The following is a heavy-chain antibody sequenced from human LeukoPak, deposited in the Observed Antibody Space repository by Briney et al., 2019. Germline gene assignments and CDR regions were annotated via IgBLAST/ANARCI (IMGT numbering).Heavy chain of an antibody. J-gene: IGHJ1*01. CDR3: ARDRYFQY. D-gene: IGHD1-14*01. V-gene: IGHV3-7*01. Sequence: GWSLRLSCAASGFTFSRYWMSWVRQAPGKGLEWVANIKQDGNEKHYVESVKGRFTTSRDNAKNSLHLQMNSLRAEDTAVYYCARDRYFQYWGQGTLVTVSS. CDR1: GFTFSRYW. CDR2: IKQDGNEK.